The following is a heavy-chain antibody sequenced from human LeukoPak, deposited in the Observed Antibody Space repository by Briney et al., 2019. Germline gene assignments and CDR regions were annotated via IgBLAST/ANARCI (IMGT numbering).Heavy chain of an antibody. J-gene: IGHJ3*02. Sequence: PSETLSLTCTVSGGSISNYYWNYIRQPPGKGLEWIGYIYYSGITNYNHSLKSRVTISVDTSKNQFSLKLSSVTAADTAVYYCARAGRWEGRPHAFDIWGQGTMVAVSS. CDR1: GGSISNYY. V-gene: IGHV4-59*01. D-gene: IGHD1-26*01. CDR3: ARAGRWEGRPHAFDI. CDR2: IYYSGIT.